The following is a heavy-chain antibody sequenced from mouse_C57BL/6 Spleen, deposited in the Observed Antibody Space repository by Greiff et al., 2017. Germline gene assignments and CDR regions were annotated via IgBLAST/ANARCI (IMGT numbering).Heavy chain of an antibody. CDR2: IRLKSDNYAT. CDR1: GFTFSNYW. J-gene: IGHJ4*01. D-gene: IGHD1-1*01. V-gene: IGHV6-3*01. CDR3: TDGSSLYAMDY. Sequence: EVKVVESGGGLVQPGGSMKLSCVASGFTFSNYWMNWVRQSPEKGLEWVAQIRLKSDNYATHYAESVKGRFTISRDDSKSSVYLQMNNLRAEDTGIYYCTDGSSLYAMDYWGQGTSVTVSS.